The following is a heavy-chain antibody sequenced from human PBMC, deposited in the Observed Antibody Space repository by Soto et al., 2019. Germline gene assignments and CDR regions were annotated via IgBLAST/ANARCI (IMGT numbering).Heavy chain of an antibody. D-gene: IGHD6-19*01. CDR2: IYHTANT. Sequence: SDTLSLTCGVTSGSISSSYWWSWFRQPPGKGLEWIGEIYHTANTNYNPSLKSRVTISVDKSKNQFSLKLSSVTAADTAVYYCARCEGSRGWCDGLDIWGQGTMVS. CDR3: ARCEGSRGWCDGLDI. V-gene: IGHV4-4*02. CDR1: SGSISSSYW. J-gene: IGHJ3*02.